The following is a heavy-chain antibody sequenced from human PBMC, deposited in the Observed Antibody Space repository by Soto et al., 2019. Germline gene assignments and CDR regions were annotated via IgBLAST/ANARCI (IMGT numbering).Heavy chain of an antibody. V-gene: IGHV3-23*01. CDR3: ANGYRTGTSCYTEHYNWFDP. D-gene: IGHD2-2*02. CDR2: IHGSGDLT. J-gene: IGHJ5*02. CDR1: GFTFSNYA. Sequence: EVQLLESGGGLVQRGGSLRLSCAASGFTFSNYAMSWVRQAPGKGLEWVSTIHGSGDLTYYADSVKGRFTISRDNSKSTLYLQINSLRAEDTAVYYCANGYRTGTSCYTEHYNWFDPWGQGTLVTVSS.